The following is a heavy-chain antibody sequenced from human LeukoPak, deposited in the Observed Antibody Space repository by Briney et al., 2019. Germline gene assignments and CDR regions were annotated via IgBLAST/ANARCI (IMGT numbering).Heavy chain of an antibody. J-gene: IGHJ4*02. CDR3: ARYSSGWSKDC. V-gene: IGHV3-7*01. Sequence: PGGSLRLSCAASGFTFSNFWMSWVRQAPGKGLEWVANMKPDGSAKYYADSVKGRFTISRDNAKNSLYLQMNSLRAEDTALYYCARYSSGWSKDCWGQGTLVTVSS. CDR1: GFTFSNFW. CDR2: MKPDGSAK. D-gene: IGHD6-19*01.